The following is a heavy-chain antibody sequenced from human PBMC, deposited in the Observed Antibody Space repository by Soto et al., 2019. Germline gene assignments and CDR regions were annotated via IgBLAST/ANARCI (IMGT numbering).Heavy chain of an antibody. CDR3: ARDTYYDILTGYPNRDAFDI. J-gene: IGHJ3*02. Sequence: QVQLVQSGAEVKKPGASVKVSCKASGYTFTSYGISWVRQAPGQGLEWMGWISAYNGNTNYAQKPQGRVTMTTDTSTSTAYMELRSLRSDDTAVYYCARDTYYDILTGYPNRDAFDIWGQGTMVTVSS. V-gene: IGHV1-18*01. CDR2: ISAYNGNT. D-gene: IGHD3-9*01. CDR1: GYTFTSYG.